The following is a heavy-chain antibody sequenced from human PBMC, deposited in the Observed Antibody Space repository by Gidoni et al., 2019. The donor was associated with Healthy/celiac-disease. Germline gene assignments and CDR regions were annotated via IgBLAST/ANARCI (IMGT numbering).Heavy chain of an antibody. Sequence: QVQLQQWGAGLLKPSETLSLTCAVYGWSFSGYYWSWIRQPPGKGLEWIVEINHSGSTNYNPSLKSRVTISVDTSKNKVSLKLSSVTAADTAVYYCARVWVTYYYGSGPKINWFDPWSQGTLVTVSS. CDR3: ARVWVTYYYGSGPKINWFDP. D-gene: IGHD3-10*01. V-gene: IGHV4-34*01. CDR2: INHSGST. J-gene: IGHJ5*02. CDR1: GWSFSGYY.